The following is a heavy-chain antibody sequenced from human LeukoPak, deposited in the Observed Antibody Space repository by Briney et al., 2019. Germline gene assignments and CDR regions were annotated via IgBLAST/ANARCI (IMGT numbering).Heavy chain of an antibody. CDR3: ARPRDSGWSKTWNY. Sequence: GGSLRLSCAGSGFTFVSYWMAWVRQAPGKGLEWVANIKQDGSEKYYVDSVKGRFTISRDNAQNSLYLQMNSLRAEDTAVYYCARPRDSGWSKTWNYWGQGTLVTVSS. J-gene: IGHJ4*02. CDR1: GFTFVSYW. V-gene: IGHV3-7*03. CDR2: IKQDGSEK. D-gene: IGHD6-13*01.